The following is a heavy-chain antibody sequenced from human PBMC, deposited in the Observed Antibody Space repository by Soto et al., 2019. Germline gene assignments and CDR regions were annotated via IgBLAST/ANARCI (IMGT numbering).Heavy chain of an antibody. CDR1: GFTFSTYN. V-gene: IGHV3-21*01. Sequence: EVQLVESGGGLVKPGGSLRLSCVVSGFTFSTYNMNWVRQAPGKGLEWVSSITSGSGYIYYADSVKGRFTISRDNAKNSLYLQMYSLRAEETAVYYCARGALVWNHLFDYWGQGTLVTVSS. D-gene: IGHD1-1*01. J-gene: IGHJ4*02. CDR2: ITSGSGYI. CDR3: ARGALVWNHLFDY.